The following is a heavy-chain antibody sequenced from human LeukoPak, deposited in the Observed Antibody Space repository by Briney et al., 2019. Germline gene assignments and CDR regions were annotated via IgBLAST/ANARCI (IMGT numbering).Heavy chain of an antibody. D-gene: IGHD3-22*01. V-gene: IGHV4-34*01. Sequence: SETLSLTCAVYGGSFSGYYWSWIRQPPGKGLEWIGEINHSGSTNYNPSLKSRVTISVDTSKNQISLKLSSVTAADTAVYYCARVVVMDWFDPWGQGTLVTVSS. J-gene: IGHJ5*02. CDR1: GGSFSGYY. CDR2: INHSGST. CDR3: ARVVVMDWFDP.